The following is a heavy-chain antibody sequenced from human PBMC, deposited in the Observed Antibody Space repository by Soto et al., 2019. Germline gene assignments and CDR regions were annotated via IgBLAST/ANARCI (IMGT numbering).Heavy chain of an antibody. CDR2: INPLSGIS. CDR3: ATTACAATWCSPSHNLDH. Sequence: QVQLVQSGAEVKKPESSVKFSCKTSGGTFVRHVISWVRQAPGQGPEWMGKINPLSGISNYAQKFQDRVTFTADTDSSTADMELSSLRSDDTAVYYCATTACAATWCSPSHNLDHWGQGTLVTGAS. J-gene: IGHJ4*02. V-gene: IGHV1-69*09. D-gene: IGHD4-4*01. CDR1: GGTFVRHV.